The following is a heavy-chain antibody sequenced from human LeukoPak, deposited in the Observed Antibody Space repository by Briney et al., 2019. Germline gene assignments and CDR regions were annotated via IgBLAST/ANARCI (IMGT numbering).Heavy chain of an antibody. J-gene: IGHJ5*02. CDR3: ATSSSVTHTRDH. V-gene: IGHV1-2*02. D-gene: IGHD5/OR15-5a*01. CDR1: GYGFSDVY. CDR2: INPHSGAT. Sequence: ASVKVSCKASGYGFSDVYFNWVRQAPGQGLEWMGWINPHSGATNYAQRFQGRVSTDASFDTAYMELSRLTSDDTAVYYCATSSSVTHTRDHWGQGTLVTVSS.